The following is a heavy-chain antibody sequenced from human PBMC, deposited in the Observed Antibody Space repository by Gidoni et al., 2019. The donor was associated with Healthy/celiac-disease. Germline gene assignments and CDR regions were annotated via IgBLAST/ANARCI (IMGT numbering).Heavy chain of an antibody. CDR3: ARMFGHYYYYMDV. CDR2: IDWDDDN. D-gene: IGHD3-16*01. Sequence: LTCTFSGFSLSTSGMRVSWIRQPPGKALEWLARIDWDDDNFYSTSLKTRLTISKDSAKNQVGLTMTNMDPVDTATYYCARMFGHYYYYMDVWGKGTTVTVSS. V-gene: IGHV2-70*04. J-gene: IGHJ6*03. CDR1: GFSLSTSGMR.